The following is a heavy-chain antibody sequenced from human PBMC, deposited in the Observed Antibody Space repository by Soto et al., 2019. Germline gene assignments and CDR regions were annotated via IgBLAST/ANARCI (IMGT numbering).Heavy chain of an antibody. CDR2: IYNSGTT. V-gene: IGHV4-59*11. D-gene: IGHD2-15*01. CDR3: EAAPRY. J-gene: IGHJ4*02. Sequence: PSETLSLTCATSGGSISSHCWSWIRQPPGKGLEWIGYIYNSGTTNYNPSLKGRVTISVDTSKNQFSLKLSSVTAADTAVYYCEAAPRYWGQGTLVTVSS. CDR1: GGSISSHC.